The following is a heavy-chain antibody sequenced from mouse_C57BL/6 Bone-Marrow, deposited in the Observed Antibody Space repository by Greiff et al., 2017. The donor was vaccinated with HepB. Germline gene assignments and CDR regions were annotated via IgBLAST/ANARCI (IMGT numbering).Heavy chain of an antibody. CDR3: ARDLGYYGSSLYYFDY. J-gene: IGHJ2*01. CDR1: GYSITSGYY. V-gene: IGHV3-6*01. CDR2: ISYDGSN. Sequence: DVQLQESGPGLVKPSQSLSLTCSVTGYSITSGYYWNWIRQFPGNKLEWMGYISYDGSNNYNPSLKNRISITRDTSKNQFFLKLNSVTTEDTATYYCARDLGYYGSSLYYFDYWGQGTTLTVSS. D-gene: IGHD1-1*01.